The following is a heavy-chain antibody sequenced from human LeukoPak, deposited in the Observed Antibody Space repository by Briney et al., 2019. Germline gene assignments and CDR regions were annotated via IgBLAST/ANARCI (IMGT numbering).Heavy chain of an antibody. CDR3: ATSPRGYQLLEPGS. CDR1: GFTFSDFW. V-gene: IGHV3-7*01. CDR2: IDQDGSEK. J-gene: IGHJ5*02. D-gene: IGHD2-2*01. Sequence: GGSLRLSCAASGFTFSDFWMTWFRQAPGKGLEWVANIDQDGSEKYYLDSVKGRLTISRDNAKNSLYLLMNSLSVEDTAVYYCATSPRGYQLLEPGSWGQGTLVTVSS.